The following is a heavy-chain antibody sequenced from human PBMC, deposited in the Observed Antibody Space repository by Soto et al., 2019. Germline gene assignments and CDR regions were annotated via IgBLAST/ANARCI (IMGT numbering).Heavy chain of an antibody. V-gene: IGHV4-4*02. CDR1: GGSINSSNW. Sequence: SETLSLTCAVSGGSINSSNWWTWVRQPPGKGLEWIGEIYHSGTTNYNPSLKTRVTISLDKSKNQFSLRLTSVTAADTAVYYCARQGWRFGVVPRGGFAPWGQGSLVTVSS. CDR3: ARQGWRFGVVPRGGFAP. J-gene: IGHJ5*02. D-gene: IGHD3-3*01. CDR2: IYHSGTT.